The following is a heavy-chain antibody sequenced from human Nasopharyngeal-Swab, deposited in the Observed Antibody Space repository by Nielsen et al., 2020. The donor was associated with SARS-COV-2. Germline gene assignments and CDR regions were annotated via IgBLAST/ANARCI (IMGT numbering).Heavy chain of an antibody. CDR1: GGSISSGGYY. Sequence: SETLSLTCTVSGGSISSGGYYWSWIRQHPGKGLEWIGYIYYSGSTNYNPSLKSRVTISVDTSKNQFSLKLSSVTAADTAVYYCARGRYEYYYDSSGYYSDCYYMDVWGKGTTVTVSS. CDR3: ARGRYEYYYDSSGYYSDCYYMDV. CDR2: IYYSGST. V-gene: IGHV4-61*08. D-gene: IGHD3-22*01. J-gene: IGHJ6*03.